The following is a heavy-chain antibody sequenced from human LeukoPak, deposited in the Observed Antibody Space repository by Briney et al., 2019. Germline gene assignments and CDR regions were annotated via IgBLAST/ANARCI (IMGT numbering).Heavy chain of an antibody. D-gene: IGHD3-16*02. CDR3: ARTKYYDYVWGSYRYTTEFDY. CDR2: INHSGST. Sequence: PSETLSLTCAVYGGSFSGYYWSWIRQPPGKGLEWLGEINHSGSTNYNPSLKSRVTISVDTSKNQFSLKLSSVTAADTAVYYCARTKYYDYVWGSYRYTTEFDYWGQGTLVTVSS. J-gene: IGHJ4*02. CDR1: GGSFSGYY. V-gene: IGHV4-34*01.